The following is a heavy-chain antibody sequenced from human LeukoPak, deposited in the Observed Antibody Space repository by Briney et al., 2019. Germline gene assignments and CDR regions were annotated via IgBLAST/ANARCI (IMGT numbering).Heavy chain of an antibody. D-gene: IGHD3-22*01. CDR3: ASDYYYDSSGYPHPGPDAFDI. J-gene: IGHJ3*02. CDR2: MNPSSGNT. V-gene: IGHV1-8*01. CDR1: GYTFTSYD. Sequence: ASVKVSCKASGYTFTSYDINWVRQATGQGLEWMGWMNPSSGNTGYAQKFQGRVTMTRNTSISTAYMELSSLRSEDTAVYYCASDYYYDSSGYPHPGPDAFDIWGQGTMVTVSS.